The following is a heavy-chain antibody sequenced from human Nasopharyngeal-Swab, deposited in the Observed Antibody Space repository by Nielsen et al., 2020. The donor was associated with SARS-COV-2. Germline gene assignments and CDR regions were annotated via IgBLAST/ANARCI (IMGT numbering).Heavy chain of an antibody. Sequence: GESLKISCRASGFSFSNYWMHWVRQSPGAGLVWVSRTDENARITNYADSVNGRFTISRDNAKNTLYLQMNSLRVEDTAVYYCVKHQGSSSDQWGQGTLVTVSS. CDR3: VKHQGSSSDQ. CDR2: TDENARIT. V-gene: IGHV3-74*01. CDR1: GFSFSNYW. J-gene: IGHJ4*02.